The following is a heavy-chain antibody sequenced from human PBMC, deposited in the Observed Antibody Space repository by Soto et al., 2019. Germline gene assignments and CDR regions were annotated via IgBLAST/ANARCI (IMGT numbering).Heavy chain of an antibody. CDR1: GYTFTSYA. CDR3: ARGRFTIFGVVYYFDY. D-gene: IGHD3-3*01. J-gene: IGHJ4*02. Sequence: GASVKVSCKASGYTFTSYAMHWVRQAPGQRLEWMGWINAGNGNTKYSQKFQGRVTITRDTSASTAYMELSSLRSEDTAVYYCARGRFTIFGVVYYFDYWGQGTLVTVSS. CDR2: INAGNGNT. V-gene: IGHV1-3*01.